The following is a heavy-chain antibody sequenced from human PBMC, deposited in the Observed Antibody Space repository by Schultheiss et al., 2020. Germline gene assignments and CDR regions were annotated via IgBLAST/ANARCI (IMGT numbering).Heavy chain of an antibody. CDR2: INHSGST. Sequence: ESLKISCAASGFTFSSYAMHWVRQAPGKGLEWIGEINHSGSTNYNPSLKSRVTISVDKSKNQFSLKLSSVTAADTAVYYCARADHSSGWYSRLYGYWGHGTLVTVAS. CDR1: GFTFSSYA. D-gene: IGHD6-19*01. V-gene: IGHV4-34*01. J-gene: IGHJ4*01. CDR3: ARADHSSGWYSRLYGY.